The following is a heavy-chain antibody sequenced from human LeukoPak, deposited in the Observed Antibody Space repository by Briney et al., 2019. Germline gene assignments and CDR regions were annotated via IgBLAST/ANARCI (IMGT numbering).Heavy chain of an antibody. CDR3: ARGRYYDTSAYNYFDP. CDR1: GFSFSTYS. J-gene: IGHJ5*02. D-gene: IGHD3-22*01. V-gene: IGHV3-48*01. CDR2: ISGSGGSK. Sequence: GGSLRLSCAASGFSFSTYSMNWIRQAPGKGLEWISYISGSGGSKFTADSVRGRFTISRDNGNNSLFLQMNTLRAEDTAVYYCARGRYYDTSAYNYFDPWGQGTLVTVSS.